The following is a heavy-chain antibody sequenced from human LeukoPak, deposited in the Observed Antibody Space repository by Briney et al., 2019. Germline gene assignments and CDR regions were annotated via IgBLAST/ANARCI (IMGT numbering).Heavy chain of an antibody. Sequence: GGSLRLSCAASGFTFSSYAMSWVRQAPGKGLEWVAVISYDGSNKYYADSVKGRFTISRDNSKNTLYLQMNSLRAEDTAVYYCAKVLGYCSSTSCYIRTAYYGMDVWGQGTTVTVSS. J-gene: IGHJ6*02. CDR3: AKVLGYCSSTSCYIRTAYYGMDV. V-gene: IGHV3-30*18. D-gene: IGHD2-2*02. CDR2: ISYDGSNK. CDR1: GFTFSSYA.